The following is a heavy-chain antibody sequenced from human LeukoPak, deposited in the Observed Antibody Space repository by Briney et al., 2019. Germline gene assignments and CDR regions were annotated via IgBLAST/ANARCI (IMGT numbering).Heavy chain of an antibody. D-gene: IGHD2-8*01. CDR3: ATLMAHLDY. J-gene: IGHJ4*02. Sequence: ASVKVSCKAFGYTFTDYHMHWVRQAPGQGLEWMGWINPNSGDTNYAQKFQGRVTMTRDTTISTAYMELSRLRYDDTAVFYCATLMAHLDYWGQGTLVTVSS. CDR1: GYTFTDYH. V-gene: IGHV1-2*02. CDR2: INPNSGDT.